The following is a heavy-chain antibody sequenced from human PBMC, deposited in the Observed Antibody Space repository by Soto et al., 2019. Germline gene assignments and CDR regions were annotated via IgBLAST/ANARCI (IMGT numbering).Heavy chain of an antibody. D-gene: IGHD2-15*01. CDR1: GYTFTSYY. CDR2: INPSGGST. CDR3: AREGYCSGGSCSPNIDY. V-gene: IGHV1-46*01. Sequence: ASVKVSCKASGYTFTSYYMHWVRQAPGQGLEWMGIINPSGGSTSYAQKFQGRVTMTRDTSTSTVYMELSSLRSEDTAVYYCAREGYCSGGSCSPNIDYWGQGTLVTVSS. J-gene: IGHJ4*02.